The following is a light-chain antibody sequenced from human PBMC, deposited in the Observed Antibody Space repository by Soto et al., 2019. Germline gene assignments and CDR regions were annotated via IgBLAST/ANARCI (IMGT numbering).Light chain of an antibody. CDR2: DAS. J-gene: IGKJ1*01. V-gene: IGKV3-15*01. CDR3: QQSNNWPKT. CDR1: QSVNSN. Sequence: EIVMTQSPATLSVSPGETATLSCRASQSVNSNLAWYQQKPGQAPRLLISDASTRAAGLPARFSGSGSGTEFTLTISSLQSEVFAVYFCQQSNNWPKTFGQGTKVEIK.